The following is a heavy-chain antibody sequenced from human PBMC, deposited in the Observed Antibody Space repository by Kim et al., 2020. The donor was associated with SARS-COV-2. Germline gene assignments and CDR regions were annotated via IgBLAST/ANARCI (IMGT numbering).Heavy chain of an antibody. CDR2: ITSSGTNI. J-gene: IGHJ2*01. V-gene: IGHV3-11*01. CDR1: GFSFSDYY. Sequence: GGSLRLSCAASGFSFSDYYMTWIRQAPGKGLEWVAYITSSGTNIYYAEPLKGRFTISRDNAKNSLYLQMNSLRAEDTALYYCARVGGGSPTVVTPYWYFDLWGRGTLVTVSS. CDR3: ARVGGGSPTVVTPYWYFDL. D-gene: IGHD4-17*01.